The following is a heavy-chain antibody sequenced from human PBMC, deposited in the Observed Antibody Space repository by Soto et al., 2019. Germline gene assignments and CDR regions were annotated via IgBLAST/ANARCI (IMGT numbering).Heavy chain of an antibody. J-gene: IGHJ4*02. Sequence: PGGSLRLSCVVSGFTFSNSAMSWVRQAPGKGLEWVSGIRNSGGSTYYADSVKGRFTISRDNSKNTLYLQMNSLRAEDTAIYYCAKGDRGYCSGGSCYLGDYWGQGALVTVSS. D-gene: IGHD2-15*01. CDR1: GFTFSNSA. V-gene: IGHV3-23*01. CDR3: AKGDRGYCSGGSCYLGDY. CDR2: IRNSGGST.